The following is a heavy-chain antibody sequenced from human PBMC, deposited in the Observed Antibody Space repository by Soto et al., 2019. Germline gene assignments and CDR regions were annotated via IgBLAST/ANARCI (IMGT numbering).Heavy chain of an antibody. V-gene: IGHV6-1*01. Sequence: SQTLSLTCAISGDSVSSNSAAWNWIRQSPSRGLEWLGRTYYRSKWYNDYAGSVKSRITINPDTSKNQFSMQLNSVTPEDTAVYYCARDHSSIVGATSRPFDYWGQGTLVTVSS. J-gene: IGHJ4*02. CDR1: GDSVSSNSAA. CDR2: TYYRSKWYN. D-gene: IGHD1-26*01. CDR3: ARDHSSIVGATSRPFDY.